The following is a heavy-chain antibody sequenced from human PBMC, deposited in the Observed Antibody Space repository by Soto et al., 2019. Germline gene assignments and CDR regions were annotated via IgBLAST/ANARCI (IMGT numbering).Heavy chain of an antibody. V-gene: IGHV3-9*01. D-gene: IGHD3-22*01. CDR1: GFTFDDYA. CDR2: ISWNSGSI. Sequence: EVQLVESGGGLVQPGRSLRLSCAASGFTFDDYAMHWVRQAPGKGLEWVSGISWNSGSIGYADSVKGRFTISRDNAKNSLYLQMNSLRAEDTALYYCAKDFDYYDSSGYHMRGFDYWGLGTLVTVSS. J-gene: IGHJ4*02. CDR3: AKDFDYYDSSGYHMRGFDY.